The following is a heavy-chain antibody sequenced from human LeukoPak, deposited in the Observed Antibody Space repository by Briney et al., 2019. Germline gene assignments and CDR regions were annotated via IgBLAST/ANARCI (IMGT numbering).Heavy chain of an antibody. V-gene: IGHV1-2*02. Sequence: ASVKVSCKASGYTFTGYYTHWVRQAPGQGLEWMGLINPNSGGTNYAQKFQGRVTMTRDTSISTAYMELSRLTSDDTAVYYCARDRSELRFFDWFLDFWGQGTLVTVSS. CDR1: GYTFTGYY. J-gene: IGHJ4*02. CDR2: INPNSGGT. D-gene: IGHD3-9*01. CDR3: ARDRSELRFFDWFLDF.